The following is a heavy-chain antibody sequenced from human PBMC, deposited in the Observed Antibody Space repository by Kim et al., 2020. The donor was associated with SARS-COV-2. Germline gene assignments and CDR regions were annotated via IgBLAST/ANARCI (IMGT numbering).Heavy chain of an antibody. V-gene: IGHV4-59*11. J-gene: IGHJ5*02. CDR1: NGSINSHF. Sequence: SETLSLTCTVSNGSINSHFWSWIRQPPGKGLEWIGYIFYSGNTNYNPSLKSRVTISVDTSKNQFSLKLNSVTTADTAVYYCAGQSSAVTWFDPWGQGTLV. CDR3: AGQSSAVTWFDP. CDR2: IFYSGNT.